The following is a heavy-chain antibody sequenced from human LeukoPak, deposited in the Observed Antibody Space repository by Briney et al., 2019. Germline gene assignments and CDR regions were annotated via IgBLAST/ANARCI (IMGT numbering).Heavy chain of an antibody. J-gene: IGHJ4*02. D-gene: IGHD2-15*01. CDR2: IKQDGSEK. V-gene: IGHV3-7*01. CDR3: ARVSRPMGAAAYFDY. CDR1: GFTFSSYW. Sequence: GGSLRLSCAASGFTFSSYWMSWVRQAPGKGLEWVANIKQDGSEKYYVDSVRGRFTISRDNAKNSLYLQMNSPRAEDTAVYYCARVSRPMGAAAYFDYWGQGTLVTVSS.